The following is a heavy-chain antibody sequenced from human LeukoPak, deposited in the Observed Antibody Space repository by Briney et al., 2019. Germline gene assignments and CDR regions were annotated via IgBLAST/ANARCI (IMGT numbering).Heavy chain of an antibody. CDR1: AYTFTDYY. V-gene: IGHV1-2*02. D-gene: IGHD3-22*01. CDR3: ARDRGYYYERDSY. CDR2: ISPNSGGT. J-gene: IGHJ4*02. Sequence: ASVKVSCKASAYTFTDYYIHWVRQAPGQGLEWMGWISPNSGGTNYAQKLQGRVTMTTDTSTSTAYMELRSLRSDDTAVYYCARDRGYYYERDSYWGQGTLVTVSS.